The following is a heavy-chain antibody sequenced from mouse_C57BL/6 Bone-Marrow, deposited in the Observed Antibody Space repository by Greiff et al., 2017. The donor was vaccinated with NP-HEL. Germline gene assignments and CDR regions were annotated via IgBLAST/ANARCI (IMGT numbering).Heavy chain of an antibody. Sequence: QVQLQQSGAELVKPGASVKISCKASGYAFSSYWMNWVKQRPGKGLEWIGQIYPGDGDTNYNGQFKGKAPLTADNSSSTAYMQLSSLTSEDSAVYFCARFPLLYRCYIDYWGEGTTLTVSS. J-gene: IGHJ2*01. D-gene: IGHD1-1*01. V-gene: IGHV1-80*01. CDR3: ARFPLLYRCYIDY. CDR2: IYPGDGDT. CDR1: GYAFSSYW.